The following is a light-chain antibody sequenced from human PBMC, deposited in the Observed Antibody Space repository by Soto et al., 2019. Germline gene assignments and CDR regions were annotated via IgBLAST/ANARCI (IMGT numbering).Light chain of an antibody. V-gene: IGKV1-9*01. Sequence: DIRLTQSPAFLSASVGDRVTITCRASQVISNHLAWYLQKPGKAPKLLIYAASTLQSGVPSVFSGSGSGTEFTLTIDSLRPEDFGTYYCQHLDIYPFTFGPGTKVDVK. CDR1: QVISNH. J-gene: IGKJ3*01. CDR3: QHLDIYPFT. CDR2: AAS.